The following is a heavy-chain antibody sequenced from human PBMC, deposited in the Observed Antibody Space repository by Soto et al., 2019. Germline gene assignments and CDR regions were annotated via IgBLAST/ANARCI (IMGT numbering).Heavy chain of an antibody. J-gene: IGHJ5*02. CDR1: GYTFTSYV. CDR2: ISAYNGNT. D-gene: IGHD3-3*01. CDR3: ARGLLYDFWSGENWFDP. Sequence: ASVKVSCKASGYTFTSYVIRWVRQAPGQGLEWMGWISAYNGNTNYAQKLQGRVTMTTDTSTSTAYMELRSLRSDDTAVYYCARGLLYDFWSGENWFDPWGQGTLVTVSS. V-gene: IGHV1-18*01.